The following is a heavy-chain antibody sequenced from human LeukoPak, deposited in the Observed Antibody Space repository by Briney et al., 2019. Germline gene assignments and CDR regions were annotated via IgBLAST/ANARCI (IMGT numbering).Heavy chain of an antibody. V-gene: IGHV1-18*01. D-gene: IGHD3-3*01. CDR1: GYTFTSYG. CDR3: ARVYGFWSGYYPDAFDI. CDR2: ISAYNGNT. J-gene: IGHJ3*02. Sequence: GASVKVSCKASGYTFTSYGISWVRQAPGQGLEWMGWISAYNGNTNYAQKLQGRVTMTTDTSTSTAYMELRSLRSDDTAVYYCARVYGFWSGYYPDAFDIWGQGTMVTVSS.